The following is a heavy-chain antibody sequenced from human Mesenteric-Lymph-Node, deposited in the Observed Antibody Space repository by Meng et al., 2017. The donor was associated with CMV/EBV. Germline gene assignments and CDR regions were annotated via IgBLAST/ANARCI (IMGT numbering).Heavy chain of an antibody. CDR1: GGTFSSYT. Sequence: QVQLVQSGAEVKKPGCSVKVSCKASGGTFSSYTISWVRQAPGQGLEWMGRIIPILGIANYAQKFQGRVTITADKSTSTAYMELSSLGSEDTAVYYCAGGIAAAGSRWFDPWGQGTLVTVSS. V-gene: IGHV1-69*02. CDR3: AGGIAAAGSRWFDP. CDR2: IIPILGIA. J-gene: IGHJ5*02. D-gene: IGHD6-13*01.